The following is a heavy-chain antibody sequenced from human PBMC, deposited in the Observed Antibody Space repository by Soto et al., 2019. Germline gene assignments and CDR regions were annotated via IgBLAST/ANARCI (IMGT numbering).Heavy chain of an antibody. V-gene: IGHV3-30*18. D-gene: IGHD3-9*01. CDR2: ISYDGSNK. J-gene: IGHJ6*02. CDR3: AKDQYYDILTGNDLFGYYGMDV. CDR1: GFTFSSYG. Sequence: GGSLRLSCAASGFTFSSYGMHWVRQAPGKGLEWVAVISYDGSNKYYADSVKGRFTISRDNSKNTLYLQMNSLRAEDTAVYYCAKDQYYDILTGNDLFGYYGMDVWGQGTTVTVSS.